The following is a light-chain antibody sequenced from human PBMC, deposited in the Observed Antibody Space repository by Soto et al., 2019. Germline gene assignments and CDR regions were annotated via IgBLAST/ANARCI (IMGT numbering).Light chain of an antibody. CDR2: DAS. CDR3: QQFNNYPRT. V-gene: IGKV1D-13*01. J-gene: IGKJ5*01. Sequence: AIQLTQSPPSLSASVGDRVTITCRTSQGVSSSLAWYQQKPGTAPKLLIYDASDLETGVPSRFSGSGSWTDFTLTISSLQPEDFATYYGQQFNNYPRTFGQGTRLEIK. CDR1: QGVSSS.